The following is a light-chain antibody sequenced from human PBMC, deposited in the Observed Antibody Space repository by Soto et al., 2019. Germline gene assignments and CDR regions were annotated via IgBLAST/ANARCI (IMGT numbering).Light chain of an antibody. J-gene: IGLJ1*01. V-gene: IGLV1-44*01. Sequence: QSVLTQPPSASGTPGQRVTISCSGSSSNIGSNTVNWYQQLPGTAPKLLIYTNNQRPSGVPDRFSGSKSDTSASLAISGLQSEEEADYYCAAWDASRNGYVFGTGTKVTVL. CDR2: TNN. CDR1: SSNIGSNT. CDR3: AAWDASRNGYV.